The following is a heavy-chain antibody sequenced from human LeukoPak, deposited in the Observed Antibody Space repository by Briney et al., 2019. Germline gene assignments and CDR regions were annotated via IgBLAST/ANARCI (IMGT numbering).Heavy chain of an antibody. CDR1: GFTFSSYA. CDR2: ISGSGGST. J-gene: IGHJ6*02. V-gene: IGHV3-23*01. Sequence: GGSLRLSCAASGFTFSSYAMSWVRQAPGKGLEWVSAISGSGGSTYYADSVKGRFTISRDNSKNTLYLQMNSLRAEDTAVYYCAKSGGAKNYYYYYGMDVWGQGTTVTVSS. D-gene: IGHD1-26*01. CDR3: AKSGGAKNYYYYYGMDV.